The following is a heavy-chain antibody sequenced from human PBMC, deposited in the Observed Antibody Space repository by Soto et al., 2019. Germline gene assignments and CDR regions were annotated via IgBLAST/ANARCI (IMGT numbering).Heavy chain of an antibody. D-gene: IGHD2-15*01. Sequence: PGGSLRLSCAASGFTFGTYTMNWVRQAPGRGLEWVSSINSDSDYIYYADSVKGRFTISRDNAQSSLHLQMNSLRADDTAVYFCARDSGAAKSYFNYWGQGVLVTVSS. V-gene: IGHV3-21*01. CDR1: GFTFGTYT. CDR2: INSDSDYI. J-gene: IGHJ4*02. CDR3: ARDSGAAKSYFNY.